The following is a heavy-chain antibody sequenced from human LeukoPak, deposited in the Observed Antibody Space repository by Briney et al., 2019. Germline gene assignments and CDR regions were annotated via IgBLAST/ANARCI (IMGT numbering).Heavy chain of an antibody. V-gene: IGHV1-18*01. CDR1: GGTFSSYA. J-gene: IGHJ4*02. CDR3: ALRYFDWLSHY. Sequence: ASVKVSCKASGGTFSSYAISWVRQAPGQGLEWMGWISAYNGNTNYAQRLQGRVTMTTDTSTSTAYMELRSLRSDDTAVYYCALRYFDWLSHYWGQGTLVTVSS. CDR2: ISAYNGNT. D-gene: IGHD3-9*01.